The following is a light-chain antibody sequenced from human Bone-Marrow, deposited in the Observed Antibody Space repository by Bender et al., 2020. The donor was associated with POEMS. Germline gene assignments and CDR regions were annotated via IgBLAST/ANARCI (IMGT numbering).Light chain of an antibody. CDR1: ALPKQY. Sequence: SYELTQPPSVSVSPGQTARITCSGDALPKQYAYWYQKKAGQAPVLVIKKDSERPSGVPDRFSGSKSGTSASLAITGLQAEDEADYYCCSYAGSGAGVFGTGTKVTVL. CDR3: CSYAGSGAGV. CDR2: KDS. J-gene: IGLJ1*01. V-gene: IGLV3-25*03.